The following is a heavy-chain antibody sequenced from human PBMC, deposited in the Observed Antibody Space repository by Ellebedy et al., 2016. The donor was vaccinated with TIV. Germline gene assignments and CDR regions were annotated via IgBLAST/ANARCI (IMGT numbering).Heavy chain of an antibody. CDR1: GFTFSSFG. CDR2: IDSSSTYI. J-gene: IGHJ3*02. CDR3: ARDPVGVGPAFDI. Sequence: GESLKISCAASGFTFSSFGMNWVRQASGKGLEWVSSIDSSSTYIYYADSVKGRFTISRDNAKNSLYLHMNSLRAEDTAVYYCARDPVGVGPAFDIWGQGTMVTVSS. V-gene: IGHV3-21*04. D-gene: IGHD4-23*01.